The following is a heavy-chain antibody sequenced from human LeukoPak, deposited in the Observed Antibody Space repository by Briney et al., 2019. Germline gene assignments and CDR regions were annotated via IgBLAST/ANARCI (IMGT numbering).Heavy chain of an antibody. V-gene: IGHV1-2*02. CDR2: INPKSGDT. D-gene: IGHD5-12*01. CDR1: GYTFTGYY. CDR3: ASPFLKPHSGYEFDG. Sequence: ASVKVSCKASGYTFTGYYMHWVRQAPGQGLEWMGWINPKSGDTNYAQNFQGRVTMTRDTSISTAYMELSSLRSDDTAVYYCASPFLKPHSGYEFDGWGQGTLVTVSP. J-gene: IGHJ4*02.